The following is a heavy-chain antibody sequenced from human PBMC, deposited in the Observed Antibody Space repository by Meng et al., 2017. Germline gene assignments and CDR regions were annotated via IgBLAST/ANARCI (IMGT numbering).Heavy chain of an antibody. V-gene: IGHV3-30*04. CDR1: RFTFSSYA. CDR2: ISYDGSNK. CDR3: ARSVTTMVRGVIIF. D-gene: IGHD3-10*01. J-gene: IGHJ1*01. Sequence: QVQVGEFGGRGVQAGRSLRLPWAASRFTFSSYAMQWVRQAPGKGREWVAVISYDGSNKNYADSVKGRFTISRDNSKNTLYLQMNSLRAEDTAVYYCARSVTTMVRGVIIFWGQGTLVTVSS.